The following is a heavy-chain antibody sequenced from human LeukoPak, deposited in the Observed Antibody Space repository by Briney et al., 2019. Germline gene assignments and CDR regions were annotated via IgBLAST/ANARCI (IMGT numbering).Heavy chain of an antibody. CDR1: GGSINNYY. Sequence: PSETLSLTCTVSGGSINNYYWSWIRQPPGKGLEWIGYIYTSGSTNYNPSLKSRVTISVDTSKNHFSLKLTSVTAADTAVYYCARGPGPTGDWFESWGQGNLVNGS. D-gene: IGHD4-17*01. CDR2: IYTSGST. V-gene: IGHV4-4*09. CDR3: ARGPGPTGDWFES. J-gene: IGHJ5*01.